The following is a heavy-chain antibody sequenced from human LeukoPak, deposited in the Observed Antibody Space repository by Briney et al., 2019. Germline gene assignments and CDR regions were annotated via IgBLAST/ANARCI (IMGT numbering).Heavy chain of an antibody. Sequence: ASVKVSCKASGYTFTSYGISWVRQAPGQGLEWMGWISAYNGNTNYAQKLQGRVTMTTDTSTSTAYMELRSLRSDDTAVYYCARDEYYYGSGSYPTFDIWGQGTMVTVSS. CDR1: GYTFTSYG. CDR3: ARDEYYYGSGSYPTFDI. D-gene: IGHD3-10*01. V-gene: IGHV1-18*01. CDR2: ISAYNGNT. J-gene: IGHJ3*02.